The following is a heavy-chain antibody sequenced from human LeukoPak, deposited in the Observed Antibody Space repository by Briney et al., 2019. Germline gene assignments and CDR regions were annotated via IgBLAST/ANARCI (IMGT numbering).Heavy chain of an antibody. V-gene: IGHV1-69*05. CDR2: IIPIFGTA. Sequence: SVKVSCKASGGTFSSYAIRWVRQAPGQGLEWMGRIIPIFGTANYAQKFQGRVTITTDESTSTAYMELSSLRSEDTAVYYCARYGSSSSAVDYWGQGTLVTVSS. CDR3: ARYGSSSSAVDY. J-gene: IGHJ4*02. D-gene: IGHD6-6*01. CDR1: GGTFSSYA.